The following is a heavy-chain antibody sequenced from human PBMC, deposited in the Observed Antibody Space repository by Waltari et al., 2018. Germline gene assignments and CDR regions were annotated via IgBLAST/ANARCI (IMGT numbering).Heavy chain of an antibody. V-gene: IGHV3-30*18. D-gene: IGHD2-21*01. CDR1: GFTFSSYG. Sequence: QVQLVESGGGVVQPGRSLRLSCAASGFTFSSYGMHWVRQAPGKGLEWVAVIWYDGSNKYCADSVKGRFTISRDNSKNTLYLQMNSLRAEDTAMYYCAKEGGDDAFDIWGQGTMVTVSS. CDR2: IWYDGSNK. J-gene: IGHJ3*02. CDR3: AKEGGDDAFDI.